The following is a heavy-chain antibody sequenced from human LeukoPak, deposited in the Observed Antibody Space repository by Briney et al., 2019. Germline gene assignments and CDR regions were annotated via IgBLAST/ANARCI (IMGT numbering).Heavy chain of an antibody. Sequence: SETLSLTCTVSGGSISSYYWSWIRQPPGKGLEWIGYIYYSGSTNYNPSLKSRGTISVDTSKNQFSLKLSSVTAADTAVYYCARDNYGSGRPIGDYYYYDMDVWGQGTTVTVSS. D-gene: IGHD3-10*01. CDR2: IYYSGST. V-gene: IGHV4-59*01. CDR3: ARDNYGSGRPIGDYYYYDMDV. CDR1: GGSISSYY. J-gene: IGHJ6*02.